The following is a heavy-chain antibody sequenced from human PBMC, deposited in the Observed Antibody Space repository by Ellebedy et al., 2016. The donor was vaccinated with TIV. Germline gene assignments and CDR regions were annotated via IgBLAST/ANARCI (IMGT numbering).Heavy chain of an antibody. D-gene: IGHD2-2*01. V-gene: IGHV3-7*01. CDR3: AREEGYCSGTSCSDWFDP. Sequence: GESLKISCAASGFTFSSYGMHWVRQAPGKGLEWVANIKQDGSEKWYVDSVKGRFTISRDNAKNSLYLQMSSLRAEDTAVYYCAREEGYCSGTSCSDWFDPWGQGTLVTVSS. CDR1: GFTFSSYG. J-gene: IGHJ5*02. CDR2: IKQDGSEK.